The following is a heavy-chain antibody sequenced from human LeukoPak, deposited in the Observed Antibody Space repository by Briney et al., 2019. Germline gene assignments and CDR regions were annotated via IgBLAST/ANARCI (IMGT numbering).Heavy chain of an antibody. CDR3: ASREKEYSSSSVVDY. CDR1: GGTFSSYA. V-gene: IGHV1-69*05. J-gene: IGHJ4*02. CDR2: IIPIFGTA. Sequence: SVKVSCKASGGTFSSYAISWVRQAPGQGLEWMGRIIPIFGTANYAQRFQGRVTITTDESTSTAYMELSSLRSEDTAVYYCASREKEYSSSSVVDYWGQGTLVTVSS. D-gene: IGHD6-6*01.